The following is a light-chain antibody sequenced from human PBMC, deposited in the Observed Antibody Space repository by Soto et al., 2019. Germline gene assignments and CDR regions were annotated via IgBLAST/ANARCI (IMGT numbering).Light chain of an antibody. CDR1: QSISSY. Sequence: IQRTQSPSSLSASVRDRVTITCRASQSISSYLNWYQQKPGKAPKLLIYAASSLQSGVPSRFSGSGSGTDFTLTISSLQPEDFATYYCQQSYSTPRTFGQGTKVDIK. J-gene: IGKJ1*01. CDR3: QQSYSTPRT. V-gene: IGKV1-39*01. CDR2: AAS.